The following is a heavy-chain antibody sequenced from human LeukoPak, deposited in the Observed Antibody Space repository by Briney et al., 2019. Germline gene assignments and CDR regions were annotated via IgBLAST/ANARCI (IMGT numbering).Heavy chain of an antibody. CDR1: GGSVSSGSYY. CDR3: ARESPSASFDY. Sequence: SETPSLTCTVSGGSVSSGSYYWGWIRQPPGKGLEWIGYIYYSGSTNYNPSLKSRVTISVDTSKNQFSLKLSSVTAADTAVYYCARESPSASFDYWGQGTLVTVSS. CDR2: IYYSGST. J-gene: IGHJ4*02. V-gene: IGHV4-61*01.